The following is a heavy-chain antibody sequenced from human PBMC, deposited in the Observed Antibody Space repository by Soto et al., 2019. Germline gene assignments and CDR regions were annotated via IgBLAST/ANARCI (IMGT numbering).Heavy chain of an antibody. CDR1: GFTCSNYA. CDR3: AKGREYSSSWLDY. J-gene: IGHJ4*02. V-gene: IGHV3-23*01. D-gene: IGHD6-6*01. CDR2: ISDSGGST. Sequence: EVQLLESGGGLVQPGGSLRLSCAASGFTCSNYAMNWVRQAPGKGLEWVSDISDSGGSTYYADSVKGRFIISRDNSKNTLYLQMNSLRAEDTAVYYCAKGREYSSSWLDYCGQGTLVTVSS.